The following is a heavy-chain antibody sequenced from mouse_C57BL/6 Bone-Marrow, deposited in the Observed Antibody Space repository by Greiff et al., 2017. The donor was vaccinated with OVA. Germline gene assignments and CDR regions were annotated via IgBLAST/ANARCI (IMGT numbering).Heavy chain of an antibody. J-gene: IGHJ2*01. Sequence: EVQLQQSGPVLVKPGASVKMSCKASGYTFTDYYMNWVKQSHGKSLEWIGVINPYNGGTSYNQKFKGKATLTVDKSSSTAYMELNSLTSEDSAVYYCARGAGTTVVAGVDYWGQGTTLTVSS. D-gene: IGHD1-1*01. CDR2: INPYNGGT. CDR3: ARGAGTTVVAGVDY. V-gene: IGHV1-19*01. CDR1: GYTFTDYY.